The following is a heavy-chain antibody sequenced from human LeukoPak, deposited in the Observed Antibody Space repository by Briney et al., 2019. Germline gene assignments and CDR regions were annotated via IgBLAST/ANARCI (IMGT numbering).Heavy chain of an antibody. J-gene: IGHJ4*02. V-gene: IGHV1-8*01. CDR1: GYTFTSYD. CDR2: MNPNSGNT. D-gene: IGHD2-2*01. CDR3: AIGYCGRTSCSWPSFDY. Sequence: ASVKVSCKASGYTFTSYDINWVRQATGQGLEWMGWMNPNSGNTGYAQKFQGRVAMTRNTSIRTAYMELRSLRSEDTAVYYCAIGYCGRTSCSWPSFDYWGQGTLVTVSS.